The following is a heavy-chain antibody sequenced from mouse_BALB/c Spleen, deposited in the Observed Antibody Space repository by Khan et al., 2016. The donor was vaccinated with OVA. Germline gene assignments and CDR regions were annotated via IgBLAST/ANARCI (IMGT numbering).Heavy chain of an antibody. V-gene: IGHV1-20*02. CDR2: INPHIGET. CDR1: GYSFTGYF. CDR3: ARKSGSDFDY. D-gene: IGHD1-3*01. J-gene: IGHJ2*01. Sequence: SGPELVKPGASVKISCKASGYSFTGYFMNWVMQSHGKSLEWIGRINPHIGETFYNQKFKGKATLTVDESSSTVHMELRSLASEDSAVYYCARKSGSDFDYWGQGTTLTVSS.